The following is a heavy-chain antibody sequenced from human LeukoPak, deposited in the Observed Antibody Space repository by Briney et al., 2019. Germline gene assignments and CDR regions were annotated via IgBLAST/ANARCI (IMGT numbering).Heavy chain of an antibody. CDR3: ARARYGSGSYHYMDV. CDR1: GGSISSFH. J-gene: IGHJ6*03. CDR2: IFSSGST. D-gene: IGHD3-10*01. Sequence: SETLSLTCTVSGGSISSFHWSWIRQPAGKALEWIGRIFSSGSTNYNPSLKSRVTMSIDTSKNQFSLKLSSVTAADTAVYYCARARYGSGSYHYMDVWGKGTTVTISS. V-gene: IGHV4-4*07.